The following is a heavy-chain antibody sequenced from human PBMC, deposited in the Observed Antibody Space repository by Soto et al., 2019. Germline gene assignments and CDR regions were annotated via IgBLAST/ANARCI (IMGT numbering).Heavy chain of an antibody. D-gene: IGHD5-18*01. V-gene: IGHV1-69*12. CDR3: PSGIQLWLRRINNGYSG. CDR2: IIPMFGTA. J-gene: IGHJ4*02. Sequence: QVQLVQSGAEVKKPESSVKVSCKAPGGTFSTYAISWVRQAPGQGLEWMGGIIPMFGTANYAQRFQDRVTITADESTNTVYMELISLRSEDTAVYFCPSGIQLWLRRINNGYSGWGQGTLVTVSS. CDR1: GGTFSTYA.